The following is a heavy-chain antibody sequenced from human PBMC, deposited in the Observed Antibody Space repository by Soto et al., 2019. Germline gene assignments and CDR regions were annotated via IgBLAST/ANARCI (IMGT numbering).Heavy chain of an antibody. CDR3: ARGGHQIAY. Sequence: QVQLVQSGAEVKKPGASVKVSCKASGYTFTNFGISWVRQAPGQGLEWMLWISAYNGNTRDARKFQGRVTMTTDTSTSTAYMEVRTLRFDDTAVYYGARGGHQIAYWGQGTLVTVSS. CDR1: GYTFTNFG. J-gene: IGHJ4*02. CDR2: ISAYNGNT. V-gene: IGHV1-18*01.